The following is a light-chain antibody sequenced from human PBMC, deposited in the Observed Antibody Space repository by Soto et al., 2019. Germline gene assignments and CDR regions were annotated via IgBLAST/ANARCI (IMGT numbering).Light chain of an antibody. CDR1: SSNIENNY. Sequence: QSVLTQPPSASGTPGQRVTISCSGSSSNIENNYVYWYQQHPGTAPKLLIHSNNQRPSGVPDRFSGSKSGTSASLAISGLRSEDEADYYCAAWDDSLSGYVFGTGTKVTVL. V-gene: IGLV1-47*02. J-gene: IGLJ1*01. CDR3: AAWDDSLSGYV. CDR2: SNN.